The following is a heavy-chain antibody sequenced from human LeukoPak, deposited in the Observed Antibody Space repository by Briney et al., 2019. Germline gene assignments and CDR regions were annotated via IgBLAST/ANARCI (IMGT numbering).Heavy chain of an antibody. CDR1: GFTVSSSY. J-gene: IGHJ4*02. CDR2: IGNDGRT. D-gene: IGHD3-22*01. V-gene: IGHV3-53*01. CDR3: ARAGYYYAGSGYYYFDY. Sequence: GGSLRLSCADSGFTVSSSYISWVRQAPGNGLECVSVIGNDGRTYYANSVKGRFTISRDISQNMVYLQVNSLRDDDTAVYYCARAGYYYAGSGYYYFDYWGQGTLVTVSS.